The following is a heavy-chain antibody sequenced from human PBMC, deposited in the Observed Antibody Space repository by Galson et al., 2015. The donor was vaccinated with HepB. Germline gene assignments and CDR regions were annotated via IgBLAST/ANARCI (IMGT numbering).Heavy chain of an antibody. CDR2: ISYDGNNK. J-gene: IGHJ4*02. D-gene: IGHD3-10*01. CDR1: GLTFSDYP. Sequence: SLRLSCAASGLTFSDYPMHWVRQAPGKGLEWVAVISYDGNNKYYTDSVEGRFTISRDNSKNTLYLQMNSLRLEDTAVYYCAREVRPTGLDYWGQGTLVTVSS. V-gene: IGHV3-30-3*01. CDR3: AREVRPTGLDY.